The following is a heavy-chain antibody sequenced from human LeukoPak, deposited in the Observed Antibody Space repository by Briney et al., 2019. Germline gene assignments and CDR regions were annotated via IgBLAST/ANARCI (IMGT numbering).Heavy chain of an antibody. J-gene: IGHJ5*02. CDR1: GGSFSGYY. D-gene: IGHD3-10*01. Sequence: SETLSLTCAVYGGSFSGYYWSWIRQPPGKGLEWIGEINPGGGTTYNPPLKNRLTISVVTSTNQVSLNLSSATAADTAVSYYARGRSIDGSRYNRFDPWRQGTML. V-gene: IGHV4-34*01. CDR3: ARGRSIDGSRYNRFDP. CDR2: INPGGGT.